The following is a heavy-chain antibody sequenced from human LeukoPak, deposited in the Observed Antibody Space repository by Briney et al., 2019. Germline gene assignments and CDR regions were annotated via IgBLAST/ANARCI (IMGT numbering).Heavy chain of an antibody. CDR1: GFTFSNAW. J-gene: IGHJ4*02. CDR2: IKSKTDGGTT. V-gene: IGHV3-15*01. Sequence: GGSLRLSCAASGFTFSNAWMSWVRQAPGKGLEWVGRIKSKTDGGTTDYAAPVKGRFTISRDDSKNTLYLQMNSLKTEDTAVYYCTTDSGGLVFAAPDYWGQGTLVTVSS. CDR3: TTDSGGLVFAAPDY. D-gene: IGHD2-15*01.